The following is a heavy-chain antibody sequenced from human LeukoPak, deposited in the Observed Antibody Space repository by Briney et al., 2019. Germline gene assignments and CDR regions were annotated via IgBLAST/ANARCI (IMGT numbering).Heavy chain of an antibody. CDR2: VSSSSIYI. D-gene: IGHD6-6*01. J-gene: IGHJ6*03. Sequence: GGSLRLSCAASGFTLSSYGMNWVRQAPGKGLEWVSFVSSSSIYIYYADSVKGRFTISRDNAKNSLYLQMNSLRAEDTAMYYCAKRGLWSSSAQTWPMDVWGKGTTVTVSS. V-gene: IGHV3-21*01. CDR3: AKRGLWSSSAQTWPMDV. CDR1: GFTLSSYG.